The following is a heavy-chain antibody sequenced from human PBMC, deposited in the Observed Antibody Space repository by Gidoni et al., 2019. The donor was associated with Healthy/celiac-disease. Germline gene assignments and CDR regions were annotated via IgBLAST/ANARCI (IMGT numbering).Heavy chain of an antibody. D-gene: IGHD3-22*01. CDR1: GFTFDDYT. CDR2: ISWDGGST. Sequence: EVQLVESGGVVVQPGGSLRLSCAASGFTFDDYTMHWVRQAPGKGLEWVSLISWDGGSTYYADSVKGRFTISRDNSKNSLYLQMNSLRTEDTALYYCAKSYYDSSGYPDEYFQHWGQGTLVTVSS. CDR3: AKSYYDSSGYPDEYFQH. J-gene: IGHJ1*01. V-gene: IGHV3-43*01.